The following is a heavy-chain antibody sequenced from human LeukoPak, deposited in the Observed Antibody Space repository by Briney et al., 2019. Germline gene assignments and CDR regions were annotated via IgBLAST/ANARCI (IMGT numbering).Heavy chain of an antibody. CDR1: GFTFSTSW. J-gene: IGHJ4*02. D-gene: IGHD6-6*01. V-gene: IGHV3-7*01. CDR2: IKQDGSEK. Sequence: PGGSLRLSCAASGFTFSTSWMSWVRLAPGRGLEWVANIKQDGSEKNYVDSVKGRFTISRDNAKDLLYLQMNSLRVEDTAMYYCAWYSRSSGAYWGQGTLVTVSS. CDR3: AWYSRSSGAY.